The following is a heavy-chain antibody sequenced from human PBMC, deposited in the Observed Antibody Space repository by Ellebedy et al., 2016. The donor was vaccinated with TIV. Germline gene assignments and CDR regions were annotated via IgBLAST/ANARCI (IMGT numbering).Heavy chain of an antibody. D-gene: IGHD3-22*01. Sequence: MPSETLSLTCTVSGASITSSGYYWGWIRQPPGQGLEWIGSIYYSGSTYYNPSLNSRVTISVDTSKKQFSLKLSSVTAADTAVYYCARSSMIVVVPFDYWGQGTLVTVSS. CDR3: ARSSMIVVVPFDY. V-gene: IGHV4-39*01. CDR1: GASITSSGYY. CDR2: IYYSGST. J-gene: IGHJ4*02.